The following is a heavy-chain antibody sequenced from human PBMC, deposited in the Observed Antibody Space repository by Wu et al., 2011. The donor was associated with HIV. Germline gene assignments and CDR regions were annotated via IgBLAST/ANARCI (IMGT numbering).Heavy chain of an antibody. CDR3: ARDSDSSGWYRSVEYFDY. J-gene: IGHJ4*02. CDR2: ISAYNGDT. D-gene: IGHD6-19*01. Sequence: QVQLVQSGAEVKKPGASVKVSCKASGYTFTSYGISWVRQAPGQGLEWMGWISAYNGDTNYAQKLQGRVTMTTDTSTSTAYMELRSLRSDDTAVYYCARDSDSSGWYRSVEYFDYWGQGTLVTVSS. V-gene: IGHV1-18*01. CDR1: GYTFTSYG.